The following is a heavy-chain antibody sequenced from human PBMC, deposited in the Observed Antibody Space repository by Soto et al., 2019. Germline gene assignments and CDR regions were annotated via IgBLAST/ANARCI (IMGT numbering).Heavy chain of an antibody. CDR2: ISDGGGNT. J-gene: IGHJ4*02. Sequence: DVQLLESGGGVVQSGGSLRLSCSASGFAFSDYSMHWVRQAPGKGPEWVSAISDGGGNTYYAGSVNGRFTISRDNSRNTLYLQMHSLRDDDTALYYCAKETYGSGWTLDSWGQGTRATVSS. V-gene: IGHV3-23*01. CDR1: GFAFSDYS. CDR3: AKETYGSGWTLDS. D-gene: IGHD6-19*01.